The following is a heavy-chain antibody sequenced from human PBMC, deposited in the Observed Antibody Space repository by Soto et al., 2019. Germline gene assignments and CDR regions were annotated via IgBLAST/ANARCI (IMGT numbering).Heavy chain of an antibody. Sequence: QVQLVQSGAEVKKPGASVKVSCKASGYTFTTYYIHWVRQAPGQGLEWMGIINPSGGSTRYAQKFQGRVNMTRDSSTSTAFMELSSLTSDDTSVYSCAREPQEANYFDPLGQGTLVTVSS. V-gene: IGHV1-46*01. D-gene: IGHD1-7*01. CDR1: GYTFTTYY. CDR3: AREPQEANYFDP. CDR2: INPSGGST. J-gene: IGHJ5*02.